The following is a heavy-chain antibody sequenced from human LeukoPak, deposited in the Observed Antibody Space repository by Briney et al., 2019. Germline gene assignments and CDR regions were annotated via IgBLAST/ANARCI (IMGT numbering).Heavy chain of an antibody. CDR2: IYPGDSDT. Sequence: PGESLKISCKGSGYTFATYWIGWVSQMPGKGLECMGIIYPGDSDTRYSPSFQGQVTISADKSISTSYLQWSSLKASDSAMYYCARSLPGDRGYFDPWGQGTLVTVSS. CDR1: GYTFATYW. J-gene: IGHJ5*02. V-gene: IGHV5-51*01. D-gene: IGHD2-21*02. CDR3: ARSLPGDRGYFDP.